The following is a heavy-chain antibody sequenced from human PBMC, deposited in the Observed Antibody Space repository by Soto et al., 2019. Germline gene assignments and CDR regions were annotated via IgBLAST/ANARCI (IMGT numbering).Heavy chain of an antibody. CDR3: ANALGAGGGNDFVVRSPGDPYYYYSMDV. J-gene: IGHJ6*03. Sequence: EVQLVESGGGLVQPGRSLRLSCAASGFTFDDYAMHWVRQAPGKGLEWVSGISWNSGSIGYADSVKGRFTISRDNAKNSLYLQMSSLRAEDTALYYCANALGAGGGNDFVVRSPGDPYYYYSMDVWGKGTTVTVSS. CDR1: GFTFDDYA. V-gene: IGHV3-9*01. D-gene: IGHD1-1*01. CDR2: ISWNSGSI.